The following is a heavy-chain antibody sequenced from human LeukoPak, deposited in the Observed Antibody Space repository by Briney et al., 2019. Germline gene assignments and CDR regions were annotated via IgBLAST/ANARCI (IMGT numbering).Heavy chain of an antibody. D-gene: IGHD3-22*01. CDR1: GFTFNISG. V-gene: IGHV3-23*01. J-gene: IGHJ4*02. Sequence: PGGTLRLSCAASGFTFNISGMGWVRQAPGKGLEWVSVLSGSGVDPYNADSVKGRFTISRDNSKHTVFLQMNSLRAEDTAVYYCARLNYDNTSYYSNYFEYWGQGTLVTVCS. CDR3: ARLNYDNTSYYSNYFEY. CDR2: LSGSGVDP.